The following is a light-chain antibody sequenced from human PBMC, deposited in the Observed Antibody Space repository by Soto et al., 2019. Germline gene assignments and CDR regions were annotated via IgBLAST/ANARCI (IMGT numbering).Light chain of an antibody. CDR1: QGISSA. V-gene: IGKV1-13*02. J-gene: IGKJ4*01. Sequence: AIPLTQSPSSLSASVGDRVTITCRASQGISSALAWYQQKPGKAPKVLIYEASSLESGVPSRFSGSGSGTDFTLTISSLQPEDFATYNCQQFSSNPLTFGGGTKVEIK. CDR3: QQFSSNPLT. CDR2: EAS.